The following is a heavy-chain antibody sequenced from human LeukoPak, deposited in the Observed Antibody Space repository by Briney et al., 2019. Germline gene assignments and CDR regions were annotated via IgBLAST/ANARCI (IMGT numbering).Heavy chain of an antibody. CDR2: IFHTGSS. D-gene: IGHD1-26*01. CDR3: ASGGGYSGSYSSDY. Sequence: PSETLSLTCTLSGGSISTYYWSWIRQPPGKGLEWIGYIFHTGSSSYNPSLKSRGTMSVDTSKNQFSLKLNSVTAADTAVYYCASGGGYSGSYSSDYWGQGTLVTVSS. CDR1: GGSISTYY. V-gene: IGHV4-59*12. J-gene: IGHJ4*02.